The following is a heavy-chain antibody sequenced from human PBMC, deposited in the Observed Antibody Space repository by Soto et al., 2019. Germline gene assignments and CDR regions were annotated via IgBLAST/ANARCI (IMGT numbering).Heavy chain of an antibody. CDR3: ARGEMPTVTCFDY. Sequence: QVQLVESGGGVVQPGRSLRLSCAASGFTFSSYAMHWVRQAPGKGLEWVAVISYDGSNKYYADSVKGRFTISRDNSKNTLYLQMNSLRAEDTAVYYCARGEMPTVTCFDYWGQGTLVTVSS. CDR2: ISYDGSNK. D-gene: IGHD4-17*01. CDR1: GFTFSSYA. J-gene: IGHJ4*02. V-gene: IGHV3-30-3*01.